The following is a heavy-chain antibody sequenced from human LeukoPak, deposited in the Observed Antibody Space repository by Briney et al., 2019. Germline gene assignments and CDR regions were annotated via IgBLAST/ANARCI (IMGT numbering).Heavy chain of an antibody. CDR2: INHSRII. CDR1: GGSFSPYY. V-gene: IGHV4-34*01. Sequence: SETLSLTCAVYGGSFSPYYWSWIRQSPDKGLEWIGEINHSRIINYNPSLKSRVTISVDTSKNQFSLKLSSVTAADTAVYYCARDRAGFDYWGQGTLVTVSS. CDR3: ARDRAGFDY. J-gene: IGHJ4*02.